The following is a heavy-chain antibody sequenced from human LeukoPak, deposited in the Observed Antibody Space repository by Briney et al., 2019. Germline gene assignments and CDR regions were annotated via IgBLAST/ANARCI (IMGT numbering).Heavy chain of an antibody. CDR1: GFTFSSYA. J-gene: IGHJ4*02. V-gene: IGHV3-23*01. CDR3: AKSLLREETRPLSFDY. D-gene: IGHD3-10*01. Sequence: GGSLRLSCAASGFTFSSYAMSWVRQAPGEGLEWVSAISGSGGSTYYADSVKGRFTISGDNSKNTLYLQMNSLRAEDTAVYYCAKSLLREETRPLSFDYWGQGTLVTVSS. CDR2: ISGSGGST.